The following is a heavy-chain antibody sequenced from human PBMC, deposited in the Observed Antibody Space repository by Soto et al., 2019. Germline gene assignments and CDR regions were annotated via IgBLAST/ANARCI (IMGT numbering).Heavy chain of an antibody. Sequence: SVKVSCKASGGTFSSYAISWVRQAPGQGLEWMGGIIPIFGTANYAQKFQGRVTITADKSTSTAYMELSSLRSEDTAVYYCARVPGGNDIVVVPAAPTDYGMDVWGQGTTVTVSS. CDR3: ARVPGGNDIVVVPAAPTDYGMDV. D-gene: IGHD2-2*01. J-gene: IGHJ6*02. CDR1: GGTFSSYA. CDR2: IIPIFGTA. V-gene: IGHV1-69*06.